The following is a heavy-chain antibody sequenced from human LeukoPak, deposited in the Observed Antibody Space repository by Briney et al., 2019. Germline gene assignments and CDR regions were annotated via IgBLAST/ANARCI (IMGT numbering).Heavy chain of an antibody. V-gene: IGHV3-7*04. D-gene: IGHD6-13*01. CDR1: GFSFSNSW. J-gene: IGHJ5*02. CDR3: ARAYSSPNWFDP. CDR2: IKVDGSEK. Sequence: GGSLRLSCAASGFSFSNSWMSWVRQAPGKGLEWVANIKVDGSEKYYGDSVKGRFTISRDNAKSSLYLQMNSLRAEDTAVYYCARAYSSPNWFDPWGQGTLVTVSS.